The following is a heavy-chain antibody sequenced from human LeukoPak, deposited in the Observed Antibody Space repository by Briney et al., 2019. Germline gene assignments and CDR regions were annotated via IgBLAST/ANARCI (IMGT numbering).Heavy chain of an antibody. Sequence: SVKVSCKASGGTFSSYAISWVRQAPGQGLEWMGGIIPILGTANYAQKFQGRVTITADESTSTAYMELSSLRSEDTAVYYCARVADYGDYETAFDTWGQGTMVTVSS. CDR3: ARVADYGDYETAFDT. CDR2: IIPILGTA. D-gene: IGHD4-17*01. V-gene: IGHV1-69*13. J-gene: IGHJ3*02. CDR1: GGTFSSYA.